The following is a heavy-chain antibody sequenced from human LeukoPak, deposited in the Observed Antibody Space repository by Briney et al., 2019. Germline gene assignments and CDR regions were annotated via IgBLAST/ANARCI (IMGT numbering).Heavy chain of an antibody. CDR1: GGSFSGHY. CDR3: ETGGSAGLISAFDI. D-gene: IGHD2-15*01. J-gene: IGHJ3*02. CDR2: IKHSGST. Sequence: SETLSLTCAVYGGSFSGHYWSWIRQPPGKGLEWIGEIKHSGSTNYNPSLKSRVTISVDTSKNQFSLKLSSVTAADTAVYYCETGGSAGLISAFDIWGQGTMVTVSS. V-gene: IGHV4-34*01.